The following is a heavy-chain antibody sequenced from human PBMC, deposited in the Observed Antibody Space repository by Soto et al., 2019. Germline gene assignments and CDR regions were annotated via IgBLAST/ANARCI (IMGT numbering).Heavy chain of an antibody. V-gene: IGHV4-59*01. CDR3: AEDALRALCTVSAFLLNRSSDL. Sequence: GKGLEWIGYIYYSGSTNYNPSLKSRVTISVDTSKNQFSLKVSSVTATDTAFFFQAEDALRALCTVSAFLLNRSSDL. CDR2: IYYSGST. D-gene: IGHD5-12*01. J-gene: IGHJ2*01.